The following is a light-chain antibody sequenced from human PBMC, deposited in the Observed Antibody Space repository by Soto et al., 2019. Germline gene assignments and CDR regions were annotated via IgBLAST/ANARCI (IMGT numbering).Light chain of an antibody. CDR2: DVS. V-gene: IGLV2-14*01. Sequence: QSALTQPASVSGSPGQSIAISCTGTSSDVGGYNSVSWYQQYPGKAPKLMIHDVSNRPSGVSDRFSGSKSGNTASLPISGLQAEDEADYYCSSWTSSSSYVFGSGTKLTVL. CDR1: SSDVGGYNS. CDR3: SSWTSSSSYV. J-gene: IGLJ1*01.